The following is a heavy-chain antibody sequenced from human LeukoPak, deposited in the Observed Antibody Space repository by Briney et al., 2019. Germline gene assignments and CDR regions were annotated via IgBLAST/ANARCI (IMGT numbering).Heavy chain of an antibody. V-gene: IGHV1-2*04. CDR1: GYTFTGYY. CDR2: INPNSGGT. CDR3: ARGVGYYDSSGYYLDWFDP. Sequence: ASVKVSCKASGYTFTGYYMHWVRQAPGQGLEWMGWINPNSGGTNYAQKFQGWVTMTRDTSISTAYMELSRLRSDDTAVYYCARGVGYYDSSGYYLDWFDPWGQGTLVTVSS. J-gene: IGHJ5*02. D-gene: IGHD3-22*01.